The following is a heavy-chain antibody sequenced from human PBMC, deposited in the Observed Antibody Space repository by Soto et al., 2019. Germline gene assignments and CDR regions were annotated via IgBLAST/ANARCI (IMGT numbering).Heavy chain of an antibody. D-gene: IGHD1-1*01. CDR3: AHVTNWSLAY. Sequence: APRLLNPAETLTLPCTLSGFSLRTSEVGVGWIRQPPGKALEWLALIYWNDDKGYSPSLKRRVTITKDTSKNQVVLTMTNMDPVDTATYYCAHVTNWSLAYWGQGTLVSVSS. J-gene: IGHJ4*02. CDR1: GFSLRTSEVG. CDR2: IYWNDDK. V-gene: IGHV2-5*01.